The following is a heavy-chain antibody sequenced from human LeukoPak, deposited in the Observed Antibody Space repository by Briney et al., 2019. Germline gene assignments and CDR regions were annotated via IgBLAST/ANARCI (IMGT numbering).Heavy chain of an antibody. V-gene: IGHV4-59*01. D-gene: IGHD3-16*01. CDR1: GGSISSYY. CDR2: IYYSGST. Sequence: SETLSLTCTVSGGSISSYYWSWIRQPPGKGLEWIGYIYYSGSTNYNPSLKSRVTISVDTSKNQFSLKLSSVTAADTAVYYCARDGVHYYMDVGGKGTTVTVSS. CDR3: ARDGVHYYMDV. J-gene: IGHJ6*03.